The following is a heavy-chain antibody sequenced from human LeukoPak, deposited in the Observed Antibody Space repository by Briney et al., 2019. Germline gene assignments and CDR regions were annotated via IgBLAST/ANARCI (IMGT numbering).Heavy chain of an antibody. CDR3: ARSQGSPIVVLPAAPDY. V-gene: IGHV1-46*01. CDR2: INPSGGST. CDR1: GYTFTSYY. D-gene: IGHD2-2*01. Sequence: ASVKVSCKASGYTFTSYYMHWVRQAPGQGLEWMGIINPSGGSTSYAQKFQGRVTMTRDTSTSTVYMELSSLRSEDTAVYYCARSQGSPIVVLPAAPDYWGQGTLVTVSS. J-gene: IGHJ4*02.